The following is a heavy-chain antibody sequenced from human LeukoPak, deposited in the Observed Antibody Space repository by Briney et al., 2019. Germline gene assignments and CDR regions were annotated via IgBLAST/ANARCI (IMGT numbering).Heavy chain of an antibody. CDR1: GFTFSSWW. V-gene: IGHV3-74*03. Sequence: PGGSLRLSCAASGFTFSSWWMHWVRQAPGKGLEWVSRIYSVGSDTTYADSVKGRFTMSRDNAKNTLYLQMNSLRDEDTAVYYCVRGGGVVATVLDSWGQGTLVTVSS. D-gene: IGHD5-12*01. CDR2: IYSVGSDT. CDR3: VRGGGVVATVLDS. J-gene: IGHJ4*02.